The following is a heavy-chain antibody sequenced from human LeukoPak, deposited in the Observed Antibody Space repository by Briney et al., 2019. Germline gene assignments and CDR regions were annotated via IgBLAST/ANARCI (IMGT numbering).Heavy chain of an antibody. J-gene: IGHJ4*02. D-gene: IGHD2-21*01. CDR1: GFTFTGHS. V-gene: IGHV3-30*04. CDR3: AQELRVDY. CDR2: VSVDVKTI. Sequence: GRSLRLSCVASGFTFTGHSMHWVRQAPGKGLEWVAVVSVDVKTIFYADPLKGRFTCSRDNSKNTLHLHMDSLRAEDTAVYYVAQELRVDYGDQGPLVTVSS.